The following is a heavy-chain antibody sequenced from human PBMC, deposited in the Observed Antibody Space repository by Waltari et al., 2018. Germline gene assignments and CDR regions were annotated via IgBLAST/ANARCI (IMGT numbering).Heavy chain of an antibody. V-gene: IGHV4-4*02. Sequence: QLQLQESGPGLVKPSGTLSLTCAVSGDSMRYPYWWSWVRQPPGKGLEWIGQVHGSGRTNYNPSFASRVTVSLDTPNNQFSLRVTSATAADTAIYYCARDRGRGLYLDSWGPGTLVAVSP. CDR3: ARDRGRGLYLDS. J-gene: IGHJ4*02. CDR2: VHGSGRT. D-gene: IGHD5-12*01. CDR1: GDSMRYPYW.